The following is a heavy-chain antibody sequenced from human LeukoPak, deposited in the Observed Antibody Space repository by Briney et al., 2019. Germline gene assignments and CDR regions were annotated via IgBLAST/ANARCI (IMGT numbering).Heavy chain of an antibody. CDR2: IRYDGSNK. D-gene: IGHD6-19*01. J-gene: IGHJ4*02. Sequence: PGGSLRLSCAASGFTFSSYSMNWVRQAPGKGLEWVAFIRYDGSNKYYADSVKGRFTISRDNSKNTLYLQMNSPRAEDTAVYYCAKDQRYSSGWLFDYWGQGTLVTVSS. V-gene: IGHV3-30*02. CDR1: GFTFSSYS. CDR3: AKDQRYSSGWLFDY.